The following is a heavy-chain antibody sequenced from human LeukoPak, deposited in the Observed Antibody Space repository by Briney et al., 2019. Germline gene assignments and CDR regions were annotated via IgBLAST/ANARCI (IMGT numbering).Heavy chain of an antibody. V-gene: IGHV3-30*03. CDR2: VSYGGDNK. Sequence: PGGSLRLSCAASGFTFSSYGMHWVRQTPGKGLQWVAVVSYGGDNKYYGASVKGRFAISRDNSKNTLYLQMNSLTTDDTAVCFCAREGRSSESYFSSAEYFQHWGQGTQVTVSS. CDR1: GFTFSSYG. CDR3: AREGRSSESYFSSAEYFQH. J-gene: IGHJ1*01. D-gene: IGHD1-26*01.